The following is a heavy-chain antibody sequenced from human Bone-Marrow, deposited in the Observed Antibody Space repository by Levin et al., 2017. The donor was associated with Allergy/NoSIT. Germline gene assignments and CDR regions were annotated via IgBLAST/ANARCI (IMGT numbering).Heavy chain of an antibody. V-gene: IGHV3-23*01. J-gene: IGHJ4*02. CDR3: AKGRGYWAATGPQSLLIDY. CDR1: GFTFSNYA. CDR2: LSGSGGST. Sequence: HTGGSLRLSCAASGFTFSNYAMSWVRQAPGKGLEWVSALSGSGGSTYYAVSVKGRFTISRDNSKNTLYLQMNSLRAEDTAVYYCAKGRGYWAATGPQSLLIDYWGQGSLVTVSS. D-gene: IGHD6-13*01.